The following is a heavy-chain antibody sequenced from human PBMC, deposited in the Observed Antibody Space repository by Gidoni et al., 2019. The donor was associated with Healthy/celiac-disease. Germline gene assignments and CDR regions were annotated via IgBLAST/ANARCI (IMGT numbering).Heavy chain of an antibody. CDR1: GYTFTGYY. D-gene: IGHD3-10*01. Sequence: QVQRVQSGDEVKKPGASVKDSGKAAGYTFTGYYMHWVRQAPGQGLEGMGWINPNSCGTTYAQKLQGRFPMTRDTSISTAYMELSRLRSDDTAVYYCARRGGVDAFDIWGQGTMVTVSS. J-gene: IGHJ3*02. CDR3: ARRGGVDAFDI. V-gene: IGHV1-2*02. CDR2: INPNSCGT.